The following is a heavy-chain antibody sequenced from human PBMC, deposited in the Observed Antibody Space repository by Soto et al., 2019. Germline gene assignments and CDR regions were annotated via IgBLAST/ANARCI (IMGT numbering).Heavy chain of an antibody. V-gene: IGHV4-31*03. J-gene: IGHJ4*02. CDR1: GGSISSGGYY. CDR3: ARTPLL. Sequence: SETLSLTCTVCGGSISSGGYYWSWIRQHPGKGLEWIGYIYYSGSTYYNYYNPSLKSRVTISVDTSKNQFSLKLSSVTAADTAVYYCARTPLLWGQGTLVTVSS. D-gene: IGHD1-26*01. CDR2: IYYSGSTYYN.